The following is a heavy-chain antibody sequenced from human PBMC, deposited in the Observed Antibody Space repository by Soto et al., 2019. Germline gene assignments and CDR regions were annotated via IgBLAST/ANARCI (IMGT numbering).Heavy chain of an antibody. Sequence: QVKLVQSGADVKKPGASVKVSCKASGYNFTSYGISWVRQAPGQGLEWMGWISPHNDRTKYARRFQDRVTMTTETPTSTVYMELGSLRSDDTAVYYCARDLYYSSGRYFVNDAFDIWGQGTVVTVSS. V-gene: IGHV1-18*01. J-gene: IGHJ3*02. CDR2: ISPHNDRT. D-gene: IGHD6-19*01. CDR3: ARDLYYSSGRYFVNDAFDI. CDR1: GYNFTSYG.